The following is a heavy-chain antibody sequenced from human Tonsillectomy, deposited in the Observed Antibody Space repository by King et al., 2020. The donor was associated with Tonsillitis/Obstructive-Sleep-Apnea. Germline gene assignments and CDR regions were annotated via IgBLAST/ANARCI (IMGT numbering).Heavy chain of an antibody. CDR2: IREDGSEK. V-gene: IGHV3-7*03. CDR3: ARDRSPAWGGVYYDAFDI. D-gene: IGHD3-22*01. J-gene: IGHJ3*02. Sequence: VQLVESGGGLVQPGGSLRLSCVASGFTFSNYWMTWVRQAPGKGLEWVANIREDGSEKNYVDSVKGRFTISRDNAKNSLYLQMNSLRAEDTAVYYCARDRSPAWGGVYYDAFDIWGQGTMVTVSS. CDR1: GFTFSNYW.